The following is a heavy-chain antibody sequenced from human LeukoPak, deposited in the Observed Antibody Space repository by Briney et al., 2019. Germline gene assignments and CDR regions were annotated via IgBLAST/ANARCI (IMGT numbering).Heavy chain of an antibody. Sequence: PSETLSLTCTVSGGSISSNNYYWSWIRQPPGKGLEWIGSIYYSGSTYYNPSLKSRVTISVDTSKNQFSLKLSSVTAADTAVYYCARHVNSGSYNGNAFDIWGQGTMVTVSS. CDR1: GGSISSNNYY. CDR2: IYYSGST. V-gene: IGHV4-39*07. CDR3: ARHVNSGSYNGNAFDI. D-gene: IGHD1-26*01. J-gene: IGHJ3*02.